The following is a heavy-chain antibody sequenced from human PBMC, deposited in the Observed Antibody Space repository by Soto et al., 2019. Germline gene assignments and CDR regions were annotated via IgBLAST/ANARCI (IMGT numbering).Heavy chain of an antibody. J-gene: IGHJ4*02. D-gene: IGHD3-22*01. CDR1: GYTFTSYA. CDR2: INAGNGNT. CDR3: ARGSGPMIEWH. V-gene: IGHV1-3*05. Sequence: QVQLVQSGAEEKKPGASVKVSCKACGYTFTSYAMHWVRRAPGQRLEWMGWINAGNGNTKYSQKFQGRVTITRDTSASTAYMELSSLRSEDTAVYSSARGSGPMIEWHWGQGTLVTVSS.